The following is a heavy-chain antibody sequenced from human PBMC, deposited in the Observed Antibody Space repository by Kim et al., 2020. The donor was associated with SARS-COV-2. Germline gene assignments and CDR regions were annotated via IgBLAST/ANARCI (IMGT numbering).Heavy chain of an antibody. CDR1: GFTFSDYY. V-gene: IGHV3-11*05. CDR2: ISSSSSYT. J-gene: IGHJ2*01. Sequence: GGSLRLSCAASGFTFSDYYMSWIRQAPGKGLEWVSYISSSSSYTNYADSVKGRFTISRDNAKNSLYLQMNSLRAEDTAVYYCARDPMYYYDSSGYYHPGWYFDLWGRGTLVTVSS. CDR3: ARDPMYYYDSSGYYHPGWYFDL. D-gene: IGHD3-22*01.